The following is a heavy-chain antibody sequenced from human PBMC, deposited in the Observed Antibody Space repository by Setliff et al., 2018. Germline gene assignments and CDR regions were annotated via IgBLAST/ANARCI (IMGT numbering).Heavy chain of an antibody. CDR2: IIPIFGTA. CDR3: ASLNWNHLYYYMDV. D-gene: IGHD1-1*01. J-gene: IGHJ6*03. V-gene: IGHV1-69*06. Sequence: SVKVSCKASGGTFSSYAISWVRQAPGQGLEWMGRIIPIFGTANYAQKFQGRVTITADRSTSTAYMELNSLRSEDTAVYYCASLNWNHLYYYMDVWVKGTTVTVSS. CDR1: GGTFSSYA.